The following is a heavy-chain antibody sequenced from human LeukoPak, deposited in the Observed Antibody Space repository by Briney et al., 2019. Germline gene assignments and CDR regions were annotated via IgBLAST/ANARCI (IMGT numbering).Heavy chain of an antibody. J-gene: IGHJ4*02. CDR2: IKQDGSEK. D-gene: IGHD2-15*01. Sequence: GESLKISCAASGFTFSSYWMSWVRQAPGKGLEWVANIKQDGSEKYYVDSVKGRFTISRDNAKNSLYLQMNSLRAEDTAVYYCARRIPGLTPHIDYWGQGTLVTVSS. CDR1: GFTFSSYW. CDR3: ARRIPGLTPHIDY. V-gene: IGHV3-7*01.